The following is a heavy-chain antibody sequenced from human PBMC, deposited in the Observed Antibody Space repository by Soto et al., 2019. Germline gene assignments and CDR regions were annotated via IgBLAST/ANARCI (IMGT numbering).Heavy chain of an antibody. J-gene: IGHJ4*02. CDR3: ARRGDYSSSWVHY. V-gene: IGHV5-51*01. D-gene: IGHD6-13*01. CDR1: GYSFTNYW. CDR2: IYPADSDT. Sequence: EVQLVQSGAEVKKPGESLKISCKGSGYSFTNYWIGWVRQMPGKGLEWMGIIYPADSDTRYTPSFQGRFTISSDKSISTAYLQWSSLKAADTAMYYCARRGDYSSSWVHYWGQGTLVTVSS.